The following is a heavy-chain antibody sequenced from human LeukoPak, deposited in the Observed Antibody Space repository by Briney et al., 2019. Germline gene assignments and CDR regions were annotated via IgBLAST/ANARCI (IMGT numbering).Heavy chain of an antibody. CDR3: AHMAIHQFDP. V-gene: IGHV2-5*02. D-gene: IGHD5-18*01. J-gene: IGHJ5*02. CDR2: IYWDDDK. Sequence: SGPTLVKPTQTLTLTCTFSGFSLSTSGVGVGWIRQPPGKALEWLALIYWDDDKSYSTSLKSRLTITKDTSKNQVALKLTKMDPVNTGTYSCAHMAIHQFDPWGQGTLVTVSS. CDR1: GFSLSTSGVG.